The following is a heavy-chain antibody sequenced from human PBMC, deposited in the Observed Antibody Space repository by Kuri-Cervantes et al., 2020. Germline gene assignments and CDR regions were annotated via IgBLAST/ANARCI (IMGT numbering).Heavy chain of an antibody. J-gene: IGHJ6*03. CDR2: ISSSGKTI. V-gene: IGHV3-11*04. CDR3: ARYHLYYMDV. CDR1: GLTFSDYY. Sequence: GESLKISCAASGLTFSDYYMSWIRQAPGKGLEWVSYISSSGKTIYYADSVKGRFTISRDNAKNSLYLQMNSLRVEDTAVYYCARYHLYYMDVWGKGTTVTVSS.